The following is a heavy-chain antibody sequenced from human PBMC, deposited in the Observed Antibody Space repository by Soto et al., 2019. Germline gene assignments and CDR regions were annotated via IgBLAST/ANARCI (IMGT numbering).Heavy chain of an antibody. CDR2: IYSGGST. D-gene: IGHD2-15*01. V-gene: IGHV3-53*01. CDR1: GFTVSSNY. J-gene: IGHJ4*02. CDR3: AREGRSGGSCSFDY. Sequence: EVQLVESGGGLIQPGGSLRLSCAASGFTVSSNYMSWVRQAPGKGLEWVSVIYSGGSTYYADSVKGRFTISRDNSKNTLYLQMNSLRAEDTAVYYCAREGRSGGSCSFDYWGQGTLVTVSS.